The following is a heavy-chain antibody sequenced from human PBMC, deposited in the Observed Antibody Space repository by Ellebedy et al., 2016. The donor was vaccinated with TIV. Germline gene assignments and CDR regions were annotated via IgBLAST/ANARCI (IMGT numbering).Heavy chain of an antibody. J-gene: IGHJ3*02. V-gene: IGHV4-59*01. CDR1: GGSISRNY. D-gene: IGHD5-24*01. CDR2: AYYIGST. CDR3: ARDSKEGWAFDI. Sequence: SETLSLTCSVSGGSISRNYWAWIRQPPGKGLEWIGYAYYIGSTDYSPSVKSRVTIEVDRSRNEISLKLSSVTAADTAMYYCARDSKEGWAFDIWGQGTMVTVSS.